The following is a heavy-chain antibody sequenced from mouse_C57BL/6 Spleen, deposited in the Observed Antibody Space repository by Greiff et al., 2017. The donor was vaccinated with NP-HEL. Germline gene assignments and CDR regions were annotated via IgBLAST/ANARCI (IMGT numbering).Heavy chain of an antibody. CDR1: GYTFTDYY. J-gene: IGHJ3*01. CDR2: IYPGSGNT. CDR3: ERSYGSSPEFAY. V-gene: IGHV1-76*01. D-gene: IGHD1-1*01. Sequence: QVQLQQSGAELVRPGASVKLSCKASGYTFTDYYINWVKQRPGQGLEWIARIYPGSGNTYYNEKFKGKATLTAEKSSSTAYMQLSSLTSEDSAVYFCERSYGSSPEFAYWGQGTMVTVSA.